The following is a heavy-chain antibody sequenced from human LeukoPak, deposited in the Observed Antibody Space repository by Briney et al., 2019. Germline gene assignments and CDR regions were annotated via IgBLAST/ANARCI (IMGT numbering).Heavy chain of an antibody. Sequence: PGGSLRLSCAASGFTFSSYWMHWVRQAPGKGLVWVSRINSDGSSTSYADSVKGRFTISRDNAKNTLYLQMNSLRAEDTAVYYCAREQSYDILTGYYDYWGQGTLVTVSS. CDR2: INSDGSST. V-gene: IGHV3-74*01. CDR3: AREQSYDILTGYYDY. D-gene: IGHD3-9*01. CDR1: GFTFSSYW. J-gene: IGHJ4*02.